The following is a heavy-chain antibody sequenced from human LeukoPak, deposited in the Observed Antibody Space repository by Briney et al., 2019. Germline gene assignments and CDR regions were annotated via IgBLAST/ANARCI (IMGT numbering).Heavy chain of an antibody. V-gene: IGHV3-7*01. CDR3: ARVGGRYSPLGY. Sequence: GGSLRLSCAASGFTFSSYWMSWARQAPGKGLEWVANIKQDGSEKYYVDSVKGRFTISRDNAKNSLYLQMISLRAEDTAVYYCARVGGRYSPLGYWGQGTLVTVSS. J-gene: IGHJ4*02. D-gene: IGHD3-16*02. CDR1: GFTFSSYW. CDR2: IKQDGSEK.